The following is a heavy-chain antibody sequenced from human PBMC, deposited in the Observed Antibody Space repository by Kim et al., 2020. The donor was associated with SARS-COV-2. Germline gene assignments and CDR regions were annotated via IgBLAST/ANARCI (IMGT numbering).Heavy chain of an antibody. CDR3: ARGLFGEDPNWFDP. D-gene: IGHD3-10*01. V-gene: IGHV1-69*13. CDR1: GVTFSSYA. Sequence: SVKVSCKASGVTFSSYAISWVRQAPGQGLEWMGGIIPIFGTANYAQKFQGRVTITADESTSTAYMELSSLRSEDTAVYYCARGLFGEDPNWFDPWGQGTLVTVSS. J-gene: IGHJ5*02. CDR2: IIPIFGTA.